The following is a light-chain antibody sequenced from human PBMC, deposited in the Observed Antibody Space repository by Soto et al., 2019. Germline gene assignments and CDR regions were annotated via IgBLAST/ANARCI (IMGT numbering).Light chain of an antibody. J-gene: IGKJ3*01. Sequence: EIVLTQSPATLSLSPGERATLSCRASQSVSSYLAWYQHKPGQTPRLLIYDGSKRATGIPARFSGSGSGTDFTLTISSLEPEDVAVYYCQNHANWLPFTFGHGNTVAI. CDR3: QNHANWLPFT. CDR2: DGS. CDR1: QSVSSY. V-gene: IGKV3-11*01.